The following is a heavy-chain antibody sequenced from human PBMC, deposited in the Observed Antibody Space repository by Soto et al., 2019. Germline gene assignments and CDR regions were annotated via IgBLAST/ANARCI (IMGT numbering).Heavy chain of an antibody. V-gene: IGHV3-73*01. J-gene: IGHJ2*01. Sequence: VGSLRLSCAASGGTCIGSAMHWVRQATGKGLEWVGRIRSKANSYATAYAASVKGRFTISRDDSKNTAYLQMNSLKTEDTAVYYCTRSRGTGPYWYFDLWGRGTLLTVSS. CDR1: GGTCIGSA. D-gene: IGHD3-10*01. CDR3: TRSRGTGPYWYFDL. CDR2: IRSKANSYAT.